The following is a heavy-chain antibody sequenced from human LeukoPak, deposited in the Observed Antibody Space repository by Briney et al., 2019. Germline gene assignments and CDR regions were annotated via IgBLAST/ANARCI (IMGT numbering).Heavy chain of an antibody. J-gene: IGHJ4*02. CDR1: GYTFTIYG. CDR3: AREPHPPSYYYDSSGPDY. CDR2: ISAYNGNT. V-gene: IGHV1-18*01. Sequence: ASVNVSCTASGYTFTIYGISWVRQAPGQGLEWMGRISAYNGNTNYAQKLQGRVTMTTDTSTSTAYMELRSLRSDDTAVYYCAREPHPPSYYYDSSGPDYWGQGTLVTVSS. D-gene: IGHD3-22*01.